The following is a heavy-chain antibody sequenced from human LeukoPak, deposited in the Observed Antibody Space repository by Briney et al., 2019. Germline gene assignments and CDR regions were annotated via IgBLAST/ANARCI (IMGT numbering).Heavy chain of an antibody. V-gene: IGHV4-34*01. CDR3: ARGGTIYCTNGVCSDPAHAFDI. Sequence: SETLSLTCAVYGGSFSGYYWSWIRQPPGKGLEWIGEINHSGSTNYNPSLKSRVTISVDTSKNQFSLKLSSVTAADTAVYYCARGGTIYCTNGVCSDPAHAFDIWGQGTMVTVSS. J-gene: IGHJ3*02. CDR1: GGSFSGYY. D-gene: IGHD2-8*01. CDR2: INHSGST.